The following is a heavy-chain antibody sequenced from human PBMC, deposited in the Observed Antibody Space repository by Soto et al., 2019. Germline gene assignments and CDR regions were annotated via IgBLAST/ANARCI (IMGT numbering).Heavy chain of an antibody. Sequence: SVKVSCKASGGTFSSYTISWVRQAPGQGLEWMGRIIPILGIANYAQKFQGRVTITADKSTSTAYMELSSLRSEDTAVYYCARAIGYCSGGSCFGFDYWGQGTLVTVS. J-gene: IGHJ4*02. D-gene: IGHD2-15*01. CDR1: GGTFSSYT. CDR3: ARAIGYCSGGSCFGFDY. V-gene: IGHV1-69*02. CDR2: IIPILGIA.